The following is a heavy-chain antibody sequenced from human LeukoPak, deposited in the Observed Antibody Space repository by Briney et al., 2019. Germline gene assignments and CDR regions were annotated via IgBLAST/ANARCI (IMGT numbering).Heavy chain of an antibody. V-gene: IGHV4-34*01. J-gene: IGHJ6*02. CDR1: GGSFSGYY. CDR2: INHSGST. Sequence: SETLSLTCAVYGGSFSGYYWSWIRQPPGKGLEWIGEINHSGSTNYNPSLKSRVTISVDTSKNQFSLKLSSVTAADTAVYYCARGPRGELLYFTHYYYGMDVWGQGTTVTVSS. D-gene: IGHD3-10*01. CDR3: ARGPRGELLYFTHYYYGMDV.